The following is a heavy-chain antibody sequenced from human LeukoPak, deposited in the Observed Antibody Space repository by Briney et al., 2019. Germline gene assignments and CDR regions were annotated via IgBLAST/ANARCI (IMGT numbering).Heavy chain of an antibody. J-gene: IGHJ4*02. CDR1: GFTFSSYW. CDR3: ARASAVAGTRDY. D-gene: IGHD6-19*01. V-gene: IGHV3-7*01. Sequence: GGSLRLSCAASGFTFSSYWMSWVRQAPGKGLEWVANIKSDGSGKYYVDSVKGRFTISRDNAKNSLYLQMNSLRAEDTAIYYCARASAVAGTRDYWGQGTLVTVSS. CDR2: IKSDGSGK.